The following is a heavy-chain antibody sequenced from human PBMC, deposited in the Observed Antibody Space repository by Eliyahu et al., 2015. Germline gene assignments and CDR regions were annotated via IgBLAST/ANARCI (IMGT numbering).Heavy chain of an antibody. D-gene: IGHD2-15*01. CDR3: ARLIVVVVAASEFDY. CDR2: IYYSGST. V-gene: IGHV4-39*01. Sequence: PSETLSLTCTVSXGXISSSSYYWGWIRQPPGKGLEWVGSIYYSGSTYYHPSLKSRVAISVDTSKNQFSLELSSVTAADTAVYYCARLIVVVVAASEFDYWGQGILVTVSS. CDR1: XGXISSSSYY. J-gene: IGHJ4*02.